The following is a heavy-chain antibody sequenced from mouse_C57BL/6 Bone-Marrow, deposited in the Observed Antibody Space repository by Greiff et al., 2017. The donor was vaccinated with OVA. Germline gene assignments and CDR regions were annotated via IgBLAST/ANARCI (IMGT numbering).Heavy chain of an antibody. V-gene: IGHV1-50*01. CDR2: IDPSDSYT. D-gene: IGHD1-1*01. CDR3: ATKFSNYYGSSYYFDY. J-gene: IGHJ2*01. CDR1: GYTFTSYW. Sequence: QVQLQQPGAELVKPGASVKLSCKASGYTFTSYWMQWVKQRPGQGLEWIGEIDPSDSYTNYNQKFKGKATLTVDTSSSTAYMQLSSLTSEDSAVYYCATKFSNYYGSSYYFDYWGQGTTLTVSS.